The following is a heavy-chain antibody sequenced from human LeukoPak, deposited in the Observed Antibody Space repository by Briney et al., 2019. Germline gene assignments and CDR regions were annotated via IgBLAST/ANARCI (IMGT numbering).Heavy chain of an antibody. D-gene: IGHD3-22*01. CDR1: GGSFSGYY. V-gene: IGHV3-23*01. Sequence: ETLSLTCAVYGGSFSGYYWSWIRQPPGKGLEWVSAISGSGGSTYYADSVKGRFTISRDDSKNTLYLQMNSLRAEDTAVYYCAKDQEPYDSSGYYPPHYFDYWGQGTLVTVSS. CDR2: ISGSGGST. J-gene: IGHJ4*02. CDR3: AKDQEPYDSSGYYPPHYFDY.